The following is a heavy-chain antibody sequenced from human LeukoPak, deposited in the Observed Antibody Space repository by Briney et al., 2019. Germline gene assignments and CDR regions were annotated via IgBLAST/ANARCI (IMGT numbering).Heavy chain of an antibody. V-gene: IGHV4-34*01. CDR1: GGSFSGYY. Sequence: PSETLSLTRAVYGGSFSGYYWSWIRQPPGNGLEWIGEINHSGSTNYNPSLKSRVTISVDTSKNQFSLKLSSVTAADTAVYYCARGRMVRPGAWFDPWGQGTLVTVSS. CDR2: INHSGST. J-gene: IGHJ5*02. D-gene: IGHD3-10*01. CDR3: ARGRMVRPGAWFDP.